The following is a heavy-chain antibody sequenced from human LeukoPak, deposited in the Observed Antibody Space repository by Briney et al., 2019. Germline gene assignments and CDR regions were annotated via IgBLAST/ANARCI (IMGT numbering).Heavy chain of an antibody. CDR2: ISGGGGNT. V-gene: IGHV3-23*01. CDR1: GFTFSSSA. D-gene: IGHD3-22*01. CDR3: AKAHHYYDSSGYAFDY. Sequence: GGSLRLSCAASGFTFSSSAMSWVRQAPGKGLEWVSGISGGGGNTYYADSVKGRFTISRDSSKNTLYLQMNSLRAEDTAVYYCAKAHHYYDSSGYAFDYWGQGTLVTVSS. J-gene: IGHJ4*02.